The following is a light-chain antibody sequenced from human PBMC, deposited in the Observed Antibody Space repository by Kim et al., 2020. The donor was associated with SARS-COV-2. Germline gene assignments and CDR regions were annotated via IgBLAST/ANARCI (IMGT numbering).Light chain of an antibody. CDR2: EDT. Sequence: SYELTQPPSVSVSPGQTASITCSGGKLGNKYACWFQQKSGQSPVLVIYEDTKRPSGIPERFSGSNSGNTATLTISGTQAMDEADYYCQTWDNSTVVFGGG. CDR3: QTWDNSTVV. CDR1: KLGNKY. J-gene: IGLJ3*02. V-gene: IGLV3-1*01.